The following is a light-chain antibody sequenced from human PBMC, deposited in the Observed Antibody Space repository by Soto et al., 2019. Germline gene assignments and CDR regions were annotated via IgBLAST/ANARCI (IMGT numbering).Light chain of an antibody. J-gene: IGKJ1*01. V-gene: IGKV1-17*03. CDR3: LQHDTYTWT. CDR1: QGQDISNY. CDR2: APS. Sequence: PSAISASVGDRVTITCGASQGQDISNYLTWFQQKPGKVPNRLIYAPSSLQTGVPSPFSGSSSGTEFTLTISSLQAEEFATYYCLQHDTYTWTFGAGTKLDIK.